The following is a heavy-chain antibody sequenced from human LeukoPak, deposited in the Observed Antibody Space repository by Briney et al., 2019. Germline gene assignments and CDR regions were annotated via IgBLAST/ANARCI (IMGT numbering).Heavy chain of an antibody. J-gene: IGHJ6*03. CDR2: ISSSGTTI. D-gene: IGHD1-1*01. CDR1: GFTFSRYS. V-gene: IGHV3-48*01. CDR3: ARVRNEDYYYYYMDV. Sequence: GGSLRLFCAASGFTFSRYSMNWVRQAPGKGLEWVSYISSSGTTIYYADSVKGRFTIPRDNAKNSLYLQMNSLRAEDTAVYYCARVRNEDYYYYYMDVWGKGTTVTVSS.